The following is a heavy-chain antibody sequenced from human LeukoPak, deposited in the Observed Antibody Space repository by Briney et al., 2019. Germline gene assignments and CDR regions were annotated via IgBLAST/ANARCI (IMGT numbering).Heavy chain of an antibody. Sequence: GGSLRLSCAASGFTFSTYSMTWVRQAPGRGLEWVSSISNSGTYMYYADSVKGRFTISRDNAKNSLYLQMNSLRAEDTAVYYCARRYCSTTNCYSFDYWGQGTLVTVSS. CDR1: GFTFSTYS. D-gene: IGHD2-2*02. J-gene: IGHJ4*02. CDR2: ISNSGTYM. V-gene: IGHV3-21*01. CDR3: ARRYCSTTNCYSFDY.